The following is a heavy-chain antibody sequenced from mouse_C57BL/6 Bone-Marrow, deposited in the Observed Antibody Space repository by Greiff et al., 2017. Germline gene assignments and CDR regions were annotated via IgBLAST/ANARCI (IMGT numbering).Heavy chain of an antibody. CDR2: ISDGGSYT. Sequence: EVQRVESGGGLVKPGGSLKLSCAASGFTFSSYAMSWVRQTPDKRLEWVATISDGGSYTYYPDNVKGRFTISRDNAKNNLYLQMSDLKSEDTAVYYCAKNLFAYWGQGTLVTVSA. CDR3: AKNLFAY. J-gene: IGHJ3*01. CDR1: GFTFSSYA. V-gene: IGHV5-4*01.